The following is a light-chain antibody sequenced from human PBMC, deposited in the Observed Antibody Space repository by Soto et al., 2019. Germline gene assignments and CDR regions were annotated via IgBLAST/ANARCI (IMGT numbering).Light chain of an antibody. J-gene: IGKJ1*01. CDR3: QQCATSPLT. CDR2: DAS. Sequence: EIVLTQSPGTLSLSPGERATLSCRASQTVSKNYLAWYQHKPGQAPRLLIDDASNRATFIPDRFSGSGSGTDFTLTISSLEPEDSAVYYCQQCATSPLTFGQGTKVEIK. CDR1: QTVSKNY. V-gene: IGKV3-20*01.